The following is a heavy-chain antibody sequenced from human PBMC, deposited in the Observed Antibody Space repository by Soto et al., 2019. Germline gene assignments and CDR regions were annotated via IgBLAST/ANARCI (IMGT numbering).Heavy chain of an antibody. CDR1: GGSISSYY. D-gene: IGHD2-2*01. CDR2: IYYSGST. V-gene: IGHV4-59*01. Sequence: PSETLSLTCTVSGGSISSYYWSWIRQPPGKGLEGIGYIYYSGSTNYTPSLRGRVTISVDTSKNQFSLKLSSVTAADTAVYYCARGDCSSTSCYADYWGQGTLVTVSS. J-gene: IGHJ4*02. CDR3: ARGDCSSTSCYADY.